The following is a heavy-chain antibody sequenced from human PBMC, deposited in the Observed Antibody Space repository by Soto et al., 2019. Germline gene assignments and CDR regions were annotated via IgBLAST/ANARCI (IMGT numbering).Heavy chain of an antibody. D-gene: IGHD4-17*01. CDR1: GFSLINSGMC. CDR2: IDWDDDK. J-gene: IGHJ3*02. Sequence: FVPKLVKQTQTLRVTGDFSGFSLINSGMCVSWIRQPPGKALEWLARIDWDDDKYYSTSLKTRLTVSKDTSKNQVVLTMTNMDPEDTATYYCARYTVTTYAFDISGQGTMVTLSS. CDR3: ARYTVTTYAFDI. V-gene: IGHV2-70*11.